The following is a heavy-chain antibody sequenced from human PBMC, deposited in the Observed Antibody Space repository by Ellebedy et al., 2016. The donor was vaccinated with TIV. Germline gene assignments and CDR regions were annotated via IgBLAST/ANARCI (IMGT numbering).Heavy chain of an antibody. CDR1: GFTFSSYA. Sequence: GESLKISCAASGFTFSSYAMHWVRQAPGKGLEYVSAISSNGGSTYYADSVKGRFTISRDNSKNTLYLQMSSLRAEDTAVYYCVNLEGYSGMYDYWGQGTLVTVSS. CDR3: VNLEGYSGMYDY. D-gene: IGHD5-12*01. V-gene: IGHV3-64D*06. CDR2: ISSNGGST. J-gene: IGHJ4*02.